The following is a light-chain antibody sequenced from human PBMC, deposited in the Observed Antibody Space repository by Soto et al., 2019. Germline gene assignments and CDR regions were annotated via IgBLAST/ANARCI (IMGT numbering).Light chain of an antibody. CDR1: QTISSW. J-gene: IGKJ3*01. Sequence: DSQMTQSPSTLSGSVGDRVTLTCRASQTISSWLAWYQQKPRKAPPLLLYAASSLQSGVPSRFSGSGSGTDFTLTISSLQTQDFATYYCQQSYSTPPVTFGPGTKVEIK. CDR3: QQSYSTPPVT. V-gene: IGKV1-39*01. CDR2: AAS.